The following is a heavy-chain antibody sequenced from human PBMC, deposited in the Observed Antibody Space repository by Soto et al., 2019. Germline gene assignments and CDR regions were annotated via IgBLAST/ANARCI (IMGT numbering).Heavy chain of an antibody. CDR1: GGSISSGDYY. V-gene: IGHV4-30-4*01. CDR2: IYYSGST. CDR3: ARDPVYYDSRGYPNRYFDL. D-gene: IGHD3-22*01. Sequence: QVQLQESGPGLVKPSQTLSLTCTVSGGSISSGDYYWSWIRQPPGKGLEWIGYIYYSGSTYYNPSXXGRVTISVDTXXNXFXXKLSSVTAADTAVYYCARDPVYYDSRGYPNRYFDLWGRGTLVTVSS. J-gene: IGHJ2*01.